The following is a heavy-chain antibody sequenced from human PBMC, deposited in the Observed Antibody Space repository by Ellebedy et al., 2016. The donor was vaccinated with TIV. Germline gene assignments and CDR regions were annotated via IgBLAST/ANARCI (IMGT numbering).Heavy chain of an antibody. D-gene: IGHD3-10*01. CDR2: ISWNSGSI. CDR1: GFTFSIYW. CDR3: AKDVGDVVSKVPYYMDV. J-gene: IGHJ6*03. Sequence: SLKISCAASGFTFSIYWMHWVRQVPGKGLEWVSGISWNSGSIGYADSVKGRFTISRDNSKSTLYLQMNSLGDGDTALYYCAKDVGDVVSKVPYYMDVWGTGTMVAVSS. V-gene: IGHV3-9*01.